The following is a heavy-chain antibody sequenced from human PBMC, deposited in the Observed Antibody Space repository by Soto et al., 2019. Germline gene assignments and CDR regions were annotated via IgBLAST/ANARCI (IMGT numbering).Heavy chain of an antibody. CDR3: ATVWFGEFFGHY. J-gene: IGHJ4*02. Sequence: WGSLRLSCAASGFTFSSYGMHWVRQAPGKGLEWVAVIWYDGSNKYYADSVKGRFTISRDNSKNTLYLQMNSLRAEDTAVYYCATVWFGEFFGHYWGQGTLVTVSS. D-gene: IGHD3-10*01. V-gene: IGHV3-33*01. CDR2: IWYDGSNK. CDR1: GFTFSSYG.